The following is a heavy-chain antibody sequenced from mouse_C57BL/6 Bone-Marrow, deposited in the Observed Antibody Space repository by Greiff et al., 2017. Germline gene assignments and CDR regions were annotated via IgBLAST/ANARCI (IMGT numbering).Heavy chain of an antibody. CDR1: GYTFTNYW. V-gene: IGHV1-64*01. D-gene: IGHD2-4*01. J-gene: IGHJ4*01. CDR3: ARSYDYDDYTMDY. Sequence: QVQLKESGAELVKPGASVKLSCKASGYTFTNYWMHWVKQRPGQGLEWIGMMHPNGGSPDYNEKFKSEATLSVDKSSRTAYMELSSLTSEDSAVDYCARSYDYDDYTMDYWGQGTSVTVSS. CDR2: MHPNGGSP.